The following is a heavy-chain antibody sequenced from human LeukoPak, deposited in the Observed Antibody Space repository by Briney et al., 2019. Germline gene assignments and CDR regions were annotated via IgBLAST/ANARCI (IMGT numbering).Heavy chain of an antibody. D-gene: IGHD1-26*01. CDR3: AKDQSGSYWSVLGY. Sequence: GGSLRLSCAASGFTFSSYSMNWVRQAPGKGLEWVAFIRYDGSNKYYADSVKGRFTISRDNSKNTLYLQMNSLRAEDTAVYYCAKDQSGSYWSVLGYWGQGTLVTVSS. CDR2: IRYDGSNK. V-gene: IGHV3-30*02. J-gene: IGHJ4*02. CDR1: GFTFSSYS.